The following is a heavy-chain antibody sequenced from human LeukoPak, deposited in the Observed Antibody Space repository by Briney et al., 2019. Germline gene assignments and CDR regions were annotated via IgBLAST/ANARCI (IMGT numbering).Heavy chain of an antibody. CDR2: IRQDGGEL. CDR1: GFTFANYW. V-gene: IGHV3-7*03. Sequence: GGSLRLSCAASGFTFANYWMHWVRQVPGRGLEWVANIRQDGGELYYVDSVKGRFTISRDNAKNSVYLQMNSLRAEDTAMYYCARALSAWGQGTLVTVSS. CDR3: ARALSA. J-gene: IGHJ4*02. D-gene: IGHD3-3*01.